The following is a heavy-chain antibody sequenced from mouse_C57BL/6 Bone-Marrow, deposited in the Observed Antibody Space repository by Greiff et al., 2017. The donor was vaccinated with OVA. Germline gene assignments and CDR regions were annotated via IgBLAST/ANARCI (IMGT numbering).Heavy chain of an antibody. J-gene: IGHJ3*01. CDR2: IDPEDGET. CDR1: GFNIKDSY. Sequence: VQLKQSGAELVKPGASVKLSCTASGFNIKDSYMHWVKQRTEQGLEWIGRIDPEDGETKYAPKFQGKATITADTSSNTAYLQLSSLTSEDSAVYYCARQFYDGSSYAWFAYWGQGTLVTVSA. V-gene: IGHV14-2*01. CDR3: ARQFYDGSSYAWFAY. D-gene: IGHD1-1*01.